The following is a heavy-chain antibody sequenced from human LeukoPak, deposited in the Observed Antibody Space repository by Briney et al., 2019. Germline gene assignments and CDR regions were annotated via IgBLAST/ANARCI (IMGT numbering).Heavy chain of an antibody. CDR3: ARGMGRRTFEI. J-gene: IGHJ3*02. V-gene: IGHV5-51*01. CDR2: FYPGDSET. D-gene: IGHD1-26*01. CDR1: GSFFPSSW. Sequence: GASLQISCKASGSFFPSSWIGWARQLPGKGLEWMGIFYPGDSETIYSPSFQGQVTFSADKSITTAYLQWSSLKASDTAMYYCARGMGRRTFEIWGQGTMVTVSS.